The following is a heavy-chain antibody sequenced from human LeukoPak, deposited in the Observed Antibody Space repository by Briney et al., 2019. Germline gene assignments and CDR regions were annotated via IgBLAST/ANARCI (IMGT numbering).Heavy chain of an antibody. CDR2: IDYDGSST. Sequence: GGSLRLSCAASVFSFSTHWMHWVRQAPGRELVWVARIDYDGSSTAYPDSVKGRFTISRDNAKNTLYLQMNSLRAEDTAVYYCARGGQGAIDIWGPGTMVIVSS. V-gene: IGHV3-74*01. J-gene: IGHJ3*02. CDR3: ARGGQGAIDI. CDR1: VFSFSTHW.